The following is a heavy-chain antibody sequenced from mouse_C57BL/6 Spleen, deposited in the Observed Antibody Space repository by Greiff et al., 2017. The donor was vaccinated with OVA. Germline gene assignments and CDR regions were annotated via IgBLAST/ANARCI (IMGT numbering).Heavy chain of an antibody. CDR1: GYTFTSSW. D-gene: IGHD1-1*01. CDR3: ARIYGSSHWYFDV. Sequence: QVQLQQPGAELVKPGASVKLSCKASGYTFTSSWMHWVKQRPGQGLEWIGMIPPNSGSTNYNEKFKSKATLTVDKSSSTAYMQLSSLTSEDSAVYYCARIYGSSHWYFDVWGTGTTVTVSS. J-gene: IGHJ1*03. CDR2: IPPNSGST. V-gene: IGHV1-64*01.